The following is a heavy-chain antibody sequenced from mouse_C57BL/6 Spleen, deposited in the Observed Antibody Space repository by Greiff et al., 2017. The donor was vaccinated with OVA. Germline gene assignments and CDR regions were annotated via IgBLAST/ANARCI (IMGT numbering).Heavy chain of an antibody. Sequence: EVMLVESGEGLVKPGGSLKLSCAASGFTFSSYAMSWVRQTPEKRLEWVAYISSGGDYIYYADTVKGRFTISRDNARNTLYLQMSSLKSEDTAMYYCTSYDYDVGYAMDYWGQGTSVTVSS. CDR3: TSYDYDVGYAMDY. CDR1: GFTFSSYA. CDR2: ISSGGDYI. J-gene: IGHJ4*01. V-gene: IGHV5-9-1*02. D-gene: IGHD2-4*01.